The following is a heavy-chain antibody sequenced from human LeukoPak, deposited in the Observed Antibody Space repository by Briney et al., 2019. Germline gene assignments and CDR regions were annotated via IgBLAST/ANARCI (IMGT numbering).Heavy chain of an antibody. D-gene: IGHD3-22*01. V-gene: IGHV1-2*02. J-gene: IGHJ3*02. CDR2: INPNSGGT. CDR3: ARDKGYYYDSSGYPYDAFDI. CDR1: GGTFSSYA. Sequence: ASVKVSCKASGGTFSSYAISWVRQAPGQGLEWMGWINPNSGGTNYAQKFQGRVTMTRDTSISTAYMELSRLRSDDTAVYYCARDKGYYYDSSGYPYDAFDIWGQGTMVTVSS.